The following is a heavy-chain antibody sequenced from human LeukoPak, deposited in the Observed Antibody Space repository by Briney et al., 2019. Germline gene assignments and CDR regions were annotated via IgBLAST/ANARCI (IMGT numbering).Heavy chain of an antibody. J-gene: IGHJ4*02. CDR2: IRYDGSNK. Sequence: GGSLRLSCAASGFTFSSYGMHWVRQAPGKGLEWVAFIRYDGSNKYYADSVKGRFTISRDNSKNTLYLQMNSLRAEDTAVYYCARVTASLYYFDYWGQGTLVTVSS. CDR3: ARVTASLYYFDY. CDR1: GFTFSSYG. D-gene: IGHD2-15*01. V-gene: IGHV3-30*02.